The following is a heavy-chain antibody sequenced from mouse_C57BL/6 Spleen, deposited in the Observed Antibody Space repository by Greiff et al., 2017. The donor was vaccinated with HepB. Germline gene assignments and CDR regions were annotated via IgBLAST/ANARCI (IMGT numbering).Heavy chain of an antibody. CDR2: INPNNGGT. V-gene: IGHV1-26*01. J-gene: IGHJ4*01. D-gene: IGHD1-1*01. CDR1: GYTFTDYY. CDR3: ARYPYGSSYAMDY. Sequence: EVQLQQSGPELVKPGASVKISCKASGYTFTDYYMNWVKQSHGKSLEWIGDINPNNGGTSYNQKFKGKATLTVDKSSSTAYMELRSLTSEDSAVYYCARYPYGSSYAMDYWGQGTSVTVSS.